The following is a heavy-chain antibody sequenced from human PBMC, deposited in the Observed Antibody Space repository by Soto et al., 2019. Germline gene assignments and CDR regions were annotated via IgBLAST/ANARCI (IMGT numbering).Heavy chain of an antibody. CDR2: ISPGSRYP. D-gene: IGHD2-15*01. CDR3: VRGGGGGLFDP. V-gene: IGHV3-11*06. Sequence: QVQLVESGGGLVPPGGSLRLSCAGSGFTFGDSYMSWIRQAPGKGLEWLSYISPGSRYPAYPDSAKGRFTISRDNAKRSLYLQMMGLTAEDTAIYYCVRGGGGGLFDPWGQGTMVTVSS. J-gene: IGHJ5*02. CDR1: GFTFGDSY.